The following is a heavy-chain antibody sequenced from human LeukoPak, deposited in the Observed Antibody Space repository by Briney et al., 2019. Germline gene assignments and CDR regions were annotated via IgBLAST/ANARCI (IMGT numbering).Heavy chain of an antibody. D-gene: IGHD2-2*01. CDR2: INPNSGDI. J-gene: IGHJ4*02. CDR3: AREAVCSSASCEIDY. V-gene: IGHV1-2*02. Sequence: ASVKVSCKASGYTFTGYYLHWVRQAPAQGLEWMGWINPNSGDIHYAQKFQGRVTMTRDTSISTAYMELNRLRSDDTAFYYCAREAVCSSASCEIDYWGQGTLVTVSS. CDR1: GYTFTGYY.